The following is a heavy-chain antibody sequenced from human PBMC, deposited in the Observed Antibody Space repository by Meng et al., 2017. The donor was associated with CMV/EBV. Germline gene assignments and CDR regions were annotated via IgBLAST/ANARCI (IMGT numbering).Heavy chain of an antibody. CDR2: IYTSGST. V-gene: IGHV4-4*07. Sequence: ESGPRTVRPSAPPSLPCTGSGGSISSYYWSWIRQPAGKGLEWIGRIYTSGSTNYNPSLKSRVTMSVDTSKNQFSLKLSSVTAADTAVYYCARGGLYYYDSSGHFDYWGQGTLVTVSS. J-gene: IGHJ4*02. CDR3: ARGGLYYYDSSGHFDY. D-gene: IGHD3-22*01. CDR1: GGSISSYY.